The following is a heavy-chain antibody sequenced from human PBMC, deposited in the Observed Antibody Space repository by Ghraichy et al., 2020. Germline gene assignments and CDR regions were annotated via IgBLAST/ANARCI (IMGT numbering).Heavy chain of an antibody. V-gene: IGHV3-48*03. D-gene: IGHD6-6*01. Sequence: GGSLRLSCAASGFTFSSYEMNWVRQAPGKGLEWVSYISSSGSTIYYADSVKGRFTISRDNAKNSLYRQMNSLRAEDTAVYYCARVEDSSIDYWGQGTLVTVSS. CDR3: ARVEDSSIDY. CDR1: GFTFSSYE. J-gene: IGHJ4*02. CDR2: ISSSGSTI.